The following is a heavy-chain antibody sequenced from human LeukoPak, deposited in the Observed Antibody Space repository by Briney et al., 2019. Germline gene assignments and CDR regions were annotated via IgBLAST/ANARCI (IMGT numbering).Heavy chain of an antibody. Sequence: SETLSLTCTVSGGSVSSYYWSWIRQPPGKQLEWIGYSYYTGSTNYNPSLQSRVTISVEKSKNQFSLSLNSVTAADTGVYYCARHGGSWPDPYYYYLDVWGKGTMVTVSS. V-gene: IGHV4-59*02. D-gene: IGHD6-13*01. CDR3: ARHGGSWPDPYYYYLDV. J-gene: IGHJ6*03. CDR2: SYYTGST. CDR1: GGSVSSYY.